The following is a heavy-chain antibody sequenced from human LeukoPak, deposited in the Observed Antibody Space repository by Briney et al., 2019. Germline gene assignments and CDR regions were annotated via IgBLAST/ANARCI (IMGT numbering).Heavy chain of an antibody. D-gene: IGHD3-3*01. CDR1: GGTFSSYA. CDR3: ARTQTIFGVVIIYDWFDP. V-gene: IGHV1-69*13. J-gene: IGHJ5*02. CDR2: IIPIFGTA. Sequence: SVKVSCKASGGTFSSYAISWVRQAPGQGLEWMGGIIPIFGTANYAQKFQGRVTITADESTSTAYMELSSLRSEDTAVYYCARTQTIFGVVIIYDWFDPWGQGTLVTVSS.